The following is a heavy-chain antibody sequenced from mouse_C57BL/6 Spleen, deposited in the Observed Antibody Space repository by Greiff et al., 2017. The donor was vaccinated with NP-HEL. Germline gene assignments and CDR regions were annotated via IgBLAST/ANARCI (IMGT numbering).Heavy chain of an antibody. CDR2: ISSGSSTI. CDR1: GFPFSDYG. J-gene: IGHJ2*01. Sequence: EVKLVESGGGLVKPGGSLKLSCAASGFPFSDYGMHWVRQAPEKGLEWVAYISSGSSTIYSADTVKGRFTISRDNAKNTLFLKMTSLRSEDTAMYYCAREDFDYWGQGTTLTVSS. V-gene: IGHV5-17*01. CDR3: AREDFDY.